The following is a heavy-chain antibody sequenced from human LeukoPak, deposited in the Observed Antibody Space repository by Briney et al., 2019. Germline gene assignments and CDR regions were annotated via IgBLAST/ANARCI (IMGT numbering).Heavy chain of an antibody. CDR1: GGSISSYY. Sequence: PSETLSLTCTVSGGSISSYYWSWIRQPPGKGLEWIGYIYYSGSTNYNPSLKSRVTISVDTSKSQFSLKLSSVTAADTAVYYCAGSTLAYCGGDCYFDYWGQGTLVTVSS. CDR3: AGSTLAYCGGDCYFDY. J-gene: IGHJ4*02. D-gene: IGHD2-21*02. V-gene: IGHV4-59*08. CDR2: IYYSGST.